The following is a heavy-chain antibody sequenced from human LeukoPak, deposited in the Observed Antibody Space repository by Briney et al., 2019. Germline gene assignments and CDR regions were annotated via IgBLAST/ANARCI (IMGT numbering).Heavy chain of an antibody. D-gene: IGHD3-3*01. CDR2: IRYDGSNK. CDR1: GFTFSSYG. CDR3: AKGAVYDFWSGSDC. J-gene: IGHJ4*02. Sequence: GGSLRLSCAASGFTFSSYGMHWVRQAPGKGLEWVAFIRYDGSNKYYADSVKGRFTISRDNSKNTLYLQMNSLRAEDTAVYYCAKGAVYDFWSGSDCWGQGTLVTVSS. V-gene: IGHV3-30*02.